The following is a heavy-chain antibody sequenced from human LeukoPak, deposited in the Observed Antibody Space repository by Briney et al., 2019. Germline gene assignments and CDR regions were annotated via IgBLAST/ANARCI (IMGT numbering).Heavy chain of an antibody. CDR1: GYSLTNYW. CDR3: ARPPFI. J-gene: IGHJ3*02. CDR2: FSPAYSET. V-gene: IGHV5-51*01. Sequence: GESLRISCKASGYSLTNYWIGWVRQKHGKGLECMGVFSPAYSETRYSPSFQGQVTISVDKSISTAYLQWSSLKASDTAMYYCARPPFIWGQGTMVTVSS.